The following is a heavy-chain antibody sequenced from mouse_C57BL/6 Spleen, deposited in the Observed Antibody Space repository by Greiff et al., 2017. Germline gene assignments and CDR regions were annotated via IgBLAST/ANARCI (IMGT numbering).Heavy chain of an antibody. J-gene: IGHJ2*01. V-gene: IGHV1-72*01. CDR3: ARSSFYDDYGGDVDY. D-gene: IGHD2-4*01. CDR1: GYTFPSYW. CDR2: IDPNSGGT. Sequence: QVQLQQPGAELVKPGASVQLSCKASGYTFPSYWLHWVKQRPGRGLEWIGRIDPNSGGTKYNEKFKSKATLTVDKPSSTAYMQLSSLTSEDSAVYYCARSSFYDDYGGDVDYWGQGTTLTVSS.